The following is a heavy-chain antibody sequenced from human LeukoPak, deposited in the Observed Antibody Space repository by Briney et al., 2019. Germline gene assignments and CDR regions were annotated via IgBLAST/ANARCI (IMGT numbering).Heavy chain of an antibody. CDR3: AKRGTGSEKTQWLVPRLDY. Sequence: PGGSLRLSCAASGFPFSSYAMSWVRQAPGKRLEWVSAISGSGGSTYYADSVKGRFTISRDNSKNTLYLQMNSLRAEDTAVYYCAKRGTGSEKTQWLVPRLDYWGQGTLVTVSS. V-gene: IGHV3-23*01. D-gene: IGHD6-19*01. CDR2: ISGSGGST. J-gene: IGHJ4*02. CDR1: GFPFSSYA.